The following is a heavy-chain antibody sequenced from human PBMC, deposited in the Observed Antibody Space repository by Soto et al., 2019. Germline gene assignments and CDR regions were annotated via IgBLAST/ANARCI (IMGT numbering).Heavy chain of an antibody. CDR1: GGTFSTSA. Sequence: QVQLMQSGAEVKKPGSSVKVSCKASGGTFSTSAISWVRQAPGEGLEWVGGIMPVFATPDYAQKFQGRVHMSADESTTTAYLELTSLTTDDTAVYYCARDKDRQQLGGNYYYILDVWGQGTAITVSS. D-gene: IGHD3-3*02. J-gene: IGHJ6*02. V-gene: IGHV1-69*12. CDR2: IMPVFATP. CDR3: ARDKDRQQLGGNYYYILDV.